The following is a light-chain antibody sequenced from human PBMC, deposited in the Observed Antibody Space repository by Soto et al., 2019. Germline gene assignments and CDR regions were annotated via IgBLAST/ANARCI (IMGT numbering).Light chain of an antibody. CDR2: AAS. CDR1: QGISSF. J-gene: IGKJ5*01. Sequence: IQLTQSPSSLSASIGDRVTITCRASQGISSFLAWYQQKPGKAPKLLIYAASTLQSGLPSRFSGSGSGTDFTLTISSLQTADFATYYCQQLNIDSYPITFGQGTRLEIK. V-gene: IGKV1-9*01. CDR3: QQLNIDSYPIT.